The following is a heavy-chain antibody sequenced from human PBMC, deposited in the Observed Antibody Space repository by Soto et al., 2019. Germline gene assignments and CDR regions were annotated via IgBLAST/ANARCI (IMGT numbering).Heavy chain of an antibody. Sequence: QVQLVQSGAEVKKPGSSVKVSCKASGGTFSSYAISWVRQAPGQGLEWMGGIIPIFGTANYAQKFQGRVTITADESTSTAYMELSSLRSEDTAVYYCASGTIVGATTWFLHYFDYWGQGTLVTVSS. V-gene: IGHV1-69*01. D-gene: IGHD1-26*01. CDR1: GGTFSSYA. CDR3: ASGTIVGATTWFLHYFDY. J-gene: IGHJ4*02. CDR2: IIPIFGTA.